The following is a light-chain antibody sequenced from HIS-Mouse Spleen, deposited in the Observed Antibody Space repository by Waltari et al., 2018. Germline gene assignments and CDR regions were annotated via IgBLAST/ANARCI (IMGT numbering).Light chain of an antibody. CDR2: GTS. Sequence: QTVVTQEPSLTVSPGGTVTPTCPSSTGAVTSGYYPTWFQQKPGQAPRALIYGTSNKPSWTPARFSGSLLGGKAALTLSGVQPEDEAEYYCLLYYGGAQLVFGGGTKLTVL. CDR3: LLYYGGAQLV. V-gene: IGLV7-43*01. CDR1: TGAVTSGYY. J-gene: IGLJ3*02.